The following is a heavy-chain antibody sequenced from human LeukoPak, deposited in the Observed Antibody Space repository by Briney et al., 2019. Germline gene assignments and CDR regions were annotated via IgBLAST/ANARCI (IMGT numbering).Heavy chain of an antibody. CDR3: ARGYDSSGYYSAEYFQH. CDR2: IYSGGST. D-gene: IGHD3-22*01. J-gene: IGHJ1*01. Sequence: PGGSLRLSCAASGFTVSSNHMSWVRQARGKGVEGVSVIYSGGSTHYTDSVRGGFTISRDNSKNTLYLQMNSLRAEDTAVYYCARGYDSSGYYSAEYFQHWGQGTLVTVSS. V-gene: IGHV3-66*02. CDR1: GFTVSSNH.